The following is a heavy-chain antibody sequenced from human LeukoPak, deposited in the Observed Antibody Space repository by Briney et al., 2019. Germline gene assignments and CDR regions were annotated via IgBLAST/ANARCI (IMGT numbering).Heavy chain of an antibody. CDR2: INPNSGDT. D-gene: IGHD2-2*01. Sequence: ASVKVSCKASGYTFTAYYLQWVRQAPGQGLDWMGWINPNSGDTNYAQKFQGRVTMTRDTSITTAYMELSRLTSDDTAIYYRARDRMGDCATTSCYLAYWGQGTLVTVSS. CDR3: ARDRMGDCATTSCYLAY. V-gene: IGHV1-2*02. CDR1: GYTFTAYY. J-gene: IGHJ4*02.